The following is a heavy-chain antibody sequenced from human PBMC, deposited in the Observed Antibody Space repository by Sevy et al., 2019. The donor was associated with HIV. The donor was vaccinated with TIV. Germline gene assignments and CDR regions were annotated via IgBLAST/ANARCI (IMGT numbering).Heavy chain of an antibody. J-gene: IGHJ5*02. V-gene: IGHV4-59*02. CDR1: GGSVNNHY. Sequence: SETLSLKCSVSGGSVNNHYWTWIRQSPGKGLEWLGYAHYSGRPEYNPSLKSRLTISLDMSKNQFSLQLDYVTAADMAIYYWATFGTNFDPRFVPWGQGTLVTVSS. CDR3: ATFGTNFDPRFVP. CDR2: AHYSGRP. D-gene: IGHD2-8*01.